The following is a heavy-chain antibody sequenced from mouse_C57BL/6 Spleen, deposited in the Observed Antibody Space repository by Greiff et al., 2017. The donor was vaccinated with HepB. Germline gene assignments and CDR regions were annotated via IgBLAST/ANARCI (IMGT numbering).Heavy chain of an antibody. CDR2: IYPGSGST. D-gene: IGHD2-2*01. V-gene: IGHV1-55*01. Sequence: QVQLQQPGAELVKPGASVKMSCKASGYTFTSYWITWVKQRPGQGLEWIGEIYPGSGSTNYNEKFKSKATLTADTSANTAYLQLSSLTSEDTAIYYCARATMVTTLDYWGQGTTLTVSS. CDR3: ARATMVTTLDY. CDR1: GYTFTSYW. J-gene: IGHJ2*01.